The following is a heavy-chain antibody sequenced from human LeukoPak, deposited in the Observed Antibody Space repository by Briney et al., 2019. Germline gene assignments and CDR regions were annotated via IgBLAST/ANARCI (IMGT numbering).Heavy chain of an antibody. Sequence: GASVKVSCKASGYTFTSYGISWVRQAPGQGLEWMGWISAYNGNTNYARKFQDRVTMTTDTSTSTAYMQLRSLRSDDTAVYFCARDSPRDYEKRVGLDPWGQGTLVTVSS. J-gene: IGHJ5*02. V-gene: IGHV1-18*01. CDR3: ARDSPRDYEKRVGLDP. CDR1: GYTFTSYG. CDR2: ISAYNGNT. D-gene: IGHD3-16*01.